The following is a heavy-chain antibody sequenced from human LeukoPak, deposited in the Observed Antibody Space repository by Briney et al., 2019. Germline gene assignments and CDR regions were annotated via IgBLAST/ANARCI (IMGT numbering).Heavy chain of an antibody. CDR3: VRERQYGSGSFHTFDY. CDR2: IKQDGSEK. V-gene: IGHV3-7*04. J-gene: IGHJ4*02. D-gene: IGHD3-10*01. CDR1: GFTFSNLY. Sequence: QPGGSLRLSCAASGFTFSNLYMSWVRQPPGKGLEWVANIKQDGSEKYYVDSVKGRFTISRDSAKNSLYLQMNSLSAEDTAVYYCVRERQYGSGSFHTFDYWGQGTLVTVSS.